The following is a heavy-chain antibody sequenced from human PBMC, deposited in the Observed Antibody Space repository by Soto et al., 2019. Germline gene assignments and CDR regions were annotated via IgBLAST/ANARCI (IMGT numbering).Heavy chain of an antibody. CDR1: GFTFADYT. D-gene: IGHD5-12*01. CDR2: IRNKAYGGTT. Sequence: EVQLVESGGGLVQPGRSLRLSCTTSGFTFADYTLSWFRQAPGKGLEWLGFIRNKAYGGTTEYAASVKGRFSISRDDSKSIAYLQMNSLKTEGTAVYYCTRDGRYSGYPPPAFWGQGTLVIASS. V-gene: IGHV3-49*03. CDR3: TRDGRYSGYPPPAF. J-gene: IGHJ4*02.